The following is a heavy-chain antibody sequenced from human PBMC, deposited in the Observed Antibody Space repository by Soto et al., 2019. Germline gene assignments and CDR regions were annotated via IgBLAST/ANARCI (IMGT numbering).Heavy chain of an antibody. D-gene: IGHD2-2*03. J-gene: IGHJ4*02. CDR3: AKDYGYCSSTSCSGY. Sequence: WWSLRLSCSASVFTFSSYGMHWFRQAPGKGLEWVAVISYDGSNKYYADSVKGRFTISRDNSKNTLYLQMNSLRAEDTAVYYCAKDYGYCSSTSCSGYWGQGTLVTVSS. CDR1: VFTFSSYG. CDR2: ISYDGSNK. V-gene: IGHV3-30*18.